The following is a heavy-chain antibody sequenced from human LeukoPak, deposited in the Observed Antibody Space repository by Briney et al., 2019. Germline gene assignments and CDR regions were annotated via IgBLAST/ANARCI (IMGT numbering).Heavy chain of an antibody. Sequence: GGSLRLPCAASGFTFSSYSMNWVRQAPGKGLEWVSYISSSSSTIYYADSVKGRFTISRDNAKNSLYLQMNSLRAEDTAVYYCARGITYYYDSSADNDYWGQGTLVTVSS. CDR3: ARGITYYYDSSADNDY. D-gene: IGHD3-22*01. V-gene: IGHV3-48*01. CDR1: GFTFSSYS. J-gene: IGHJ4*02. CDR2: ISSSSSTI.